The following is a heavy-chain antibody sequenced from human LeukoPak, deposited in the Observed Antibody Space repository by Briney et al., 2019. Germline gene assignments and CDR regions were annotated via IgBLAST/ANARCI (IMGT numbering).Heavy chain of an antibody. J-gene: IGHJ6*02. Sequence: PGGSLRLSCAASGFTFSSYWMSWVRQAPGKGLEWVSAISSSSSYIYYADSVKGRFTISRDNSKNTLYLQMNSLRAEDTAVYYCANIFLTTVTTGYYGMDVWGQGTTVTVSS. D-gene: IGHD4-17*01. CDR1: GFTFSSYW. CDR2: ISSSSSYI. CDR3: ANIFLTTVTTGYYGMDV. V-gene: IGHV3-23*01.